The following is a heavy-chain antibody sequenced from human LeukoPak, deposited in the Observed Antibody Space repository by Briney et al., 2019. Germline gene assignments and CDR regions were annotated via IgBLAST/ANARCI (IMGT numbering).Heavy chain of an antibody. D-gene: IGHD5-24*01. CDR3: AKDRKGVGTGFNKGFDY. Sequence: GGSLRLSCVVSGFTFNRYWISWVRQAPGKGLEWVSAISGSGGSTYYTVSVKGRFTISRDNSKNTLYLQMNSLRAEDTAVYYCAKDRKGVGTGFNKGFDYWGQGTLVTVSS. CDR1: GFTFNRYW. CDR2: ISGSGGST. V-gene: IGHV3-23*01. J-gene: IGHJ4*02.